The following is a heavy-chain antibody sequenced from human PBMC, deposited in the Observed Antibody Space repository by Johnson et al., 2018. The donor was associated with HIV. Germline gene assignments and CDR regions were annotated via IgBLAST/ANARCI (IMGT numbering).Heavy chain of an antibody. CDR3: AREGVPAAFDI. CDR1: GYTFSSYA. Sequence: QVQLVESGGDVVQPGRSLRLSCAASGYTFSSYAMHWVRQAPGKGLEWVAVISYDANNKYYADSVKGRLTISRDNSKNTLYLQMNSLRAEDTAVYYCAREGVPAAFDIWGQGTMVTVSS. J-gene: IGHJ3*02. CDR2: ISYDANNK. V-gene: IGHV3-30-3*01. D-gene: IGHD3-10*01.